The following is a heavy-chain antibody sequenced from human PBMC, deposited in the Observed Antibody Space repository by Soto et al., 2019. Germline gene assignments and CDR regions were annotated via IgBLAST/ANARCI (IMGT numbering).Heavy chain of an antibody. Sequence: SETLSLTCTVSGGSISSGGYYWSWIRQHPGKGLEWIGYIYYSGSTYYNPSLKSRVTISVDTSKNQFSLKLSSVTAADTAVYNCARAFDDNSGYPFDYWGQGTLVTVSS. D-gene: IGHD3-22*01. CDR1: GGSISSGGYY. J-gene: IGHJ4*02. CDR3: ARAFDDNSGYPFDY. V-gene: IGHV4-31*03. CDR2: IYYSGST.